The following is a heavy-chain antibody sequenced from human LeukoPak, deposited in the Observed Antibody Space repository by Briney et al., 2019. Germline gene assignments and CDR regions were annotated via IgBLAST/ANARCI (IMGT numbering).Heavy chain of an antibody. CDR1: GFTFSSYS. CDR3: ARDSGWNQGRLRSAFDY. D-gene: IGHD4-17*01. CDR2: ISSSSSYI. J-gene: IGHJ4*02. V-gene: IGHV3-21*01. Sequence: PGGFLRLSCAASGFTFSSYSMNWVRQAPGKGLEWVSSISSSSSYIYYADSVKGRFTISRDNAKNSLYLQMNSLRAEDTAVYYCARDSGWNQGRLRSAFDYWGQGTLVTVSS.